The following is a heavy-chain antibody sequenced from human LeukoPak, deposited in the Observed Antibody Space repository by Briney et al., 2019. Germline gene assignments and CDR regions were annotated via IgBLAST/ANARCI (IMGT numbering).Heavy chain of an antibody. CDR2: INHSGST. J-gene: IGHJ4*02. CDR1: GGSISSGSSY. D-gene: IGHD1-26*01. V-gene: IGHV4-61*10. CDR3: VRESGSYFHY. Sequence: PSETPSLTCTVSGGSISSGSSYWNWIRQPAGKGLEWIGEINHSGSTNYNPSLKSRVTISVNTSKNQFSLKLNSVTAADTAVYYCVRESGSYFHYWGPGTRVIVSS.